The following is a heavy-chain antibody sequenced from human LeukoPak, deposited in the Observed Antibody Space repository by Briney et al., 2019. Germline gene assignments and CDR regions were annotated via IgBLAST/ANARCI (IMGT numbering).Heavy chain of an antibody. J-gene: IGHJ6*02. V-gene: IGHV3-7*03. CDR2: INPDGTER. Sequence: GGSLRLSCAASGFTFSDYYMSWIRQAPGKGLEWVALINPDGTERYYVDSVKGRFTISRDNAKNSLDLQMDSLRAEDTAMYSCARDLAAVPGPRMDVWGQGTTVTVSS. CDR1: GFTFSDYY. D-gene: IGHD6-19*01. CDR3: ARDLAAVPGPRMDV.